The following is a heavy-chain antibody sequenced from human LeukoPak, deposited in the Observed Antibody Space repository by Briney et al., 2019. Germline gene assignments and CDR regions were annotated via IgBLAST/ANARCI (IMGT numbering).Heavy chain of an antibody. V-gene: IGHV3-30*18. Sequence: PGGSLRLSCAASGFTFSSFGMHWVRQAPGKGLEWVAVLSYDGSNKYYADSVKGRFTISRDNSKNTLYLRMNSLRVEDTAVYYCAKDASTVTLHADYWGQGTLVTVSS. J-gene: IGHJ4*02. D-gene: IGHD4-17*01. CDR2: LSYDGSNK. CDR3: AKDASTVTLHADY. CDR1: GFTFSSFG.